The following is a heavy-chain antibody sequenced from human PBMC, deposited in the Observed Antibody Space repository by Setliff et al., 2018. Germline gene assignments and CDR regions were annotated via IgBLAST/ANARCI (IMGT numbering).Heavy chain of an antibody. V-gene: IGHV4-38-2*01. D-gene: IGHD6-19*01. CDR2: IYYSGNT. CDR1: VYSIRRDCH. J-gene: IGHJ4*02. CDR3: VRHRAVAGAYYFDF. Sequence: LSLTCAVSVYSIRRDCHWGWIRQPPGKGLEWIGSIYYSGNTCYNASLKGRVTISGDTSXXQFSLKLTAVTAADTAIYYCVRHRAVAGAYYFDFWGQGTLVTVSS.